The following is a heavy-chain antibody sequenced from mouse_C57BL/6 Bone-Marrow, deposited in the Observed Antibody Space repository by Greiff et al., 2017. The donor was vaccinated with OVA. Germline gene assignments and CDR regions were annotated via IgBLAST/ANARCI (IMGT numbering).Heavy chain of an antibody. D-gene: IGHD1-1*01. CDR1: GYTFTSYG. J-gene: IGHJ1*03. CDR2: IYPRSGNT. CDR3: ARGGVIYYYGSRYFDV. Sequence: VQLQQSGAELARPGASVKLSCKASGYTFTSYGISWVKQRTGQGLEWIGEIYPRSGNTYYNEKFKGKATLTADKSSSTAYMELRSLTSEDSAVYFCARGGVIYYYGSRYFDVWGTGTTVTVSS. V-gene: IGHV1-81*01.